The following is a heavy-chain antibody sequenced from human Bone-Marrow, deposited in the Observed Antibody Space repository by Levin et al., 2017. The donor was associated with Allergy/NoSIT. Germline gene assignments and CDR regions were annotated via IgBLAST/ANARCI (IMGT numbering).Heavy chain of an antibody. CDR2: IYYDGST. Sequence: PSETLSLTCSVSGGSINTGKYYWTWIRQHPGKGLQWIGYIYYDGSTYYNPSLKSRLALSLDTPKNQFSLRLTSVDVADTAVYFCARTTDVLVVGQVAFDIWGQGTMVTVSS. D-gene: IGHD2-8*02. CDR3: ARTTDVLVVGQVAFDI. J-gene: IGHJ3*02. V-gene: IGHV4-31*03. CDR1: GGSINTGKYY.